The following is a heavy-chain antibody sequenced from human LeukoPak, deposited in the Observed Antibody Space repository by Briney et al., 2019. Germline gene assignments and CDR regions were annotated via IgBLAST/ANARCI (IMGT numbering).Heavy chain of an antibody. V-gene: IGHV4-59*01. Sequence: SETLSLTCSVSDDSTTMYYWTWIRQPPGKGLEWIGYVDHTGSTNFNPSLNGRVSISRDTSKNLFSLRLRSVTAADTAVYFCARGRVSSSTWYSTYYYYFYMDVWGKGTTVTVSS. D-gene: IGHD1-1*01. J-gene: IGHJ6*03. CDR1: DDSTTMYY. CDR3: ARGRVSSSTWYSTYYYYFYMDV. CDR2: VDHTGST.